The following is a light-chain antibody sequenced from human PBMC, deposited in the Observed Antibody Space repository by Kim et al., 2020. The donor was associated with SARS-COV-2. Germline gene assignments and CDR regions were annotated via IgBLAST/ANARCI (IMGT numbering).Light chain of an antibody. V-gene: IGKV1-12*01. CDR2: AAS. J-gene: IGKJ5*01. CDR3: QQSNSFQIT. Sequence: DIQITQSPSSVSASVGHRVTISCRASQGISTYLAWYQQLPGKAPKLLISAASTLQSGVPSRFSGSGSGTDFTLTISSLQPEDFATYYCQQSNSFQITFGQGTRLEIK. CDR1: QGISTY.